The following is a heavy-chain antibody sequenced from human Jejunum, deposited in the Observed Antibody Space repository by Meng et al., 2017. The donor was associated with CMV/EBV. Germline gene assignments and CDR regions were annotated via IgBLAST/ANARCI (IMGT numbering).Heavy chain of an antibody. J-gene: IGHJ4*02. V-gene: IGHV3-15*01. CDR1: GFTFTNAL. CDR2: IRSKAGGGTT. CDR3: AADVVDPLAQIDH. Sequence: SGFTFTNALMSWVRQAPGKGLEWVARIRSKAGGGTTEYAGPVKGRFTISRDDSENTLYLQMNALKTEDTAIYFCAADVVDPLAQIDHWGQGVLVTVSS. D-gene: IGHD5-24*01.